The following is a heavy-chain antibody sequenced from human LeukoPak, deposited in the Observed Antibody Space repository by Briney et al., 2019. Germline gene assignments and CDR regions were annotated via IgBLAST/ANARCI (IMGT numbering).Heavy chain of an antibody. CDR2: IYYTGST. CDR3: ARGNSGSYYGFDY. V-gene: IGHV4-59*01. D-gene: IGHD1-26*01. Sequence: SETLSLTCTVSGGSFSSYYWSWIRQPPGKGLEWIGYIYYTGSTNYNPSLKSRVTISVDTSKNQFSLKLSSVTAADTAVYYCARGNSGSYYGFDYWGQGTLVTVSS. J-gene: IGHJ4*02. CDR1: GGSFSSYY.